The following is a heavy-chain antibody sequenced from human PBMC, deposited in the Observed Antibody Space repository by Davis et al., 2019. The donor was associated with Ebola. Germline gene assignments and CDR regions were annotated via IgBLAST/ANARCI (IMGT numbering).Heavy chain of an antibody. J-gene: IGHJ4*02. CDR3: ARQLWLQHLDY. CDR2: IYYSGST. D-gene: IGHD5-18*01. CDR1: GGSISSSSYY. Sequence: SETLSLTCTVSGGSISSSSYYWGWIRQPPGKGLEWIGSIYYSGSTYYNPSLKSRVTISVDTSKNQFSLKLSSVTAADTAVYYCARQLWLQHLDYWGQGTLVTVSS. V-gene: IGHV4-39*01.